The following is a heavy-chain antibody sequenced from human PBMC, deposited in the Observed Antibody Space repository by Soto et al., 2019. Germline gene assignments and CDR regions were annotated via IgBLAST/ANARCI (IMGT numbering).Heavy chain of an antibody. CDR3: ATYYYDSSGYYQGAFDI. J-gene: IGHJ3*02. V-gene: IGHV1-69*01. Sequence: QVQLVQSGAEVKKPGSSVKVSCKASGGTFSSYAISWVRQAPGQGLEWMGGIIPIFGTANYAQKFQGRVTITADESTSTADMELSSLRSEDTAVYYCATYYYDSSGYYQGAFDIWGQGTMVTVSS. D-gene: IGHD3-22*01. CDR1: GGTFSSYA. CDR2: IIPIFGTA.